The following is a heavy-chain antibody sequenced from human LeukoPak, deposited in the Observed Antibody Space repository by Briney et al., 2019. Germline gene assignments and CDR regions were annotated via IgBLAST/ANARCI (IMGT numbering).Heavy chain of an antibody. J-gene: IGHJ3*02. CDR2: ISSSSSYI. V-gene: IGHV3-21*04. CDR3: AKEITVTMTGNAYDI. CDR1: GFTFSSYS. Sequence: GGSLRLSCAASGFTFSSYSMNWVRQAPGKGLEWVSSISSSSSYIYYADSVKGRFTISRDNAKNSLYLQMNSLRAEDTAVYYCAKEITVTMTGNAYDIWGQGTLVTVSS. D-gene: IGHD4-17*01.